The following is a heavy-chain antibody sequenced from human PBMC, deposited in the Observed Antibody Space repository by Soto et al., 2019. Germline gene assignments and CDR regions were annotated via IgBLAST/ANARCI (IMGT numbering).Heavy chain of an antibody. D-gene: IGHD3-3*01. CDR1: GSTVSSNY. V-gene: IGHV3-53*01. J-gene: IGHJ6*02. CDR2: IYSGGST. Sequence: PXVSLRLSGAASGSTVSSNYMSWVRQAPGKGLEWVSVIYSGGSTYYADSVKGRFTISRDNSKNTLYLQMNSLRAEDTAVYYCARDTTYEGGYDFWSGYHYGMDVWGQGTTVTVSS. CDR3: ARDTTYEGGYDFWSGYHYGMDV.